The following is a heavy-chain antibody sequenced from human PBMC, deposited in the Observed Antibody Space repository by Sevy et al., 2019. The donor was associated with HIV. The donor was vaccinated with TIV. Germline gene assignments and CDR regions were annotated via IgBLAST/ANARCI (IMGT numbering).Heavy chain of an antibody. CDR1: GFTFSSYS. V-gene: IGHV3-21*01. J-gene: IGHJ6*04. CDR3: ARDLEVPAAMREGVALDV. CDR2: ISSSSSYI. D-gene: IGHD2-2*01. Sequence: GGSLRLSCAASGFTFSSYSMNWVRQAPGKGLEWVSSISSSSSYIYYADSVKGRFTISRDNAKNSLYLQMNSLRAEDTAVYYCARDLEVPAAMREGVALDVWGKGTTVTVSS.